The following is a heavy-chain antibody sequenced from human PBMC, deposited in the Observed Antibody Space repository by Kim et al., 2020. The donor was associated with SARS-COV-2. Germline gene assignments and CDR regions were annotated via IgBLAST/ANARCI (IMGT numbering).Heavy chain of an antibody. Sequence: GGSLRLSCAASGFTFSSYAMSWVRQAPGKGLEWASAISGTGGSTYYADSVKGRFTISRDNSKNTLYLQMNSLRAEDTAVYYCAKDPGGQKRALWNYFDYWGQGALVTVSS. D-gene: IGHD3-3*01. J-gene: IGHJ4*02. CDR3: AKDPGGQKRALWNYFDY. V-gene: IGHV3-23*01. CDR2: ISGTGGST. CDR1: GFTFSSYA.